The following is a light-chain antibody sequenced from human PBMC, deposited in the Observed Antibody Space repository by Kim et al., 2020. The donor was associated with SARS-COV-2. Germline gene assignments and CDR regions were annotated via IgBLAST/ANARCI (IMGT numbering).Light chain of an antibody. CDR3: QAWDSSTVV. Sequence: ETPGKKASITCSGDKVGDKYACWYQKKPGKSPVLVIYQDSKRTSGIPERFSGSNSGNTATLTISGTQAMDEADYYCQAWDSSTVVFGGGTQLTVL. CDR2: QDS. V-gene: IGLV3-1*01. CDR1: KVGDKY. J-gene: IGLJ2*01.